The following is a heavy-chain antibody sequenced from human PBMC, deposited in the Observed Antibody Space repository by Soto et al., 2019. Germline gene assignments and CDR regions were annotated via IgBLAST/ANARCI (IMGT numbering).Heavy chain of an antibody. Sequence: QVQLVQSGAEVKKPGSSVKVSCKASGGTFSSYTISWERQAPGLGLEWMGRIIPILGIANYAQKFQGRVTITADKSTSTAYMELSSLRSEDTAVYYCAGGELIAAAAEYWGQGTLVTVSS. CDR1: GGTFSSYT. CDR2: IIPILGIA. CDR3: AGGELIAAAAEY. V-gene: IGHV1-69*02. D-gene: IGHD6-13*01. J-gene: IGHJ4*02.